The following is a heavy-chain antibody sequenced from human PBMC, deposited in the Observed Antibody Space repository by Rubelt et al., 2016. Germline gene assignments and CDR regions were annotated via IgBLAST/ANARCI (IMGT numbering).Heavy chain of an antibody. CDR2: ISYDGSNK. CDR3: ATTELPKPWFDP. CDR1: GFTFSSYA. D-gene: IGHD1-26*01. Sequence: QVQLVESGGGVVQPGRSLRLSCAASGFTFSSYAMHWVRQAPGKGLEWVAVISYDGSNKYYADSVKGRFTISRDNSKNTLYLQMNSLRAEDTAVYYCATTELPKPWFDPWGQGTLVTVSS. V-gene: IGHV3-30*04. J-gene: IGHJ5*02.